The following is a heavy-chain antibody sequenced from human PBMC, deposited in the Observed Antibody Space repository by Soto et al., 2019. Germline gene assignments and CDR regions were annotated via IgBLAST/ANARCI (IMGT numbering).Heavy chain of an antibody. J-gene: IGHJ4*02. CDR1: GFTFSSYS. CDR2: ISSSSSTI. V-gene: IGHV3-48*02. Sequence: EVQLVESGGGLVQPGGSLRLSCAASGFTFSSYSMNWVRQAPGKGLEWVSYISSSSSTIYYADSVKGRFTISRDNAKNSLYLQMNSLRDEDTAVYYCARADSSGYYRLGGEYFDYWGQGTLVTVSS. CDR3: ARADSSGYYRLGGEYFDY. D-gene: IGHD3-22*01.